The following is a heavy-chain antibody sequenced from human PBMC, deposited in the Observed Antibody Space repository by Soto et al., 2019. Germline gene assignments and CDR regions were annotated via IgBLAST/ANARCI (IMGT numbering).Heavy chain of an antibody. CDR3: ARGPRKDYGDYATYYYGMDV. V-gene: IGHV3-33*01. CDR2: IWYDGSNK. J-gene: IGHJ6*02. D-gene: IGHD4-17*01. Sequence: VGSLRLSCAASGFTFSSYGMHWVRQAPGKVLEWVAVIWYDGSNKYYADSVKGRFTISRDNSKNTLYLQMNSLRAEDTAVYYCARGPRKDYGDYATYYYGMDVWGQGTTVTVSS. CDR1: GFTFSSYG.